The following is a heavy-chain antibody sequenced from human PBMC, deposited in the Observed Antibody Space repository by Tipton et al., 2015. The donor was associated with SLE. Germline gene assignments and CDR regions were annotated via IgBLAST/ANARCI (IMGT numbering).Heavy chain of an antibody. J-gene: IGHJ3*02. CDR2: IYTSGST. V-gene: IGHV4-61*02. CDR3: ARGFLEWLFDDAFDI. Sequence: TLSLTCTVSGGSISSGSYYRSWIRQPAGKGLEWIGRIYTSGSTNYNPPLKSRVTISVDTSKNQFSLKLSSVTAADTAVYYCARGFLEWLFDDAFDIWGQGTMVTVSS. CDR1: GGSISSGSYY. D-gene: IGHD3-3*01.